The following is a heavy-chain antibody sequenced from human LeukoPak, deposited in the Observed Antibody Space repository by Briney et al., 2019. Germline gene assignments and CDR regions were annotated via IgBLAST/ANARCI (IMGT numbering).Heavy chain of an antibody. D-gene: IGHD3-3*01. CDR1: GFTFSSYA. J-gene: IGHJ4*02. CDR2: ISSNGGST. V-gene: IGHV3-64*01. Sequence: PGGSLRLSCAASGFTFSSYAMHWVRQAPGKGLEYVSAISSNGGSTYYANSVKGRFTISRDNSKNTLYLQMGSLRAEDMAVYYCESGFWSGYMDYWGQGTLVTVSS. CDR3: ESGFWSGYMDY.